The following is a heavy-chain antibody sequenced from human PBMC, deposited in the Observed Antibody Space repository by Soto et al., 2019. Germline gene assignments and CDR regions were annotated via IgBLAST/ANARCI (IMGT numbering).Heavy chain of an antibody. V-gene: IGHV1-18*01. D-gene: IGHD2-15*01. CDR2: ISAYNGNT. Sequence: QVQLVQSGAEVKKPGASVKVSCKASGYTFTSYGISWVRQAPGQGLEWMGWISAYNGNTNYAQKLQGRVTMTTDTSTSTAYMELRSRRSDDTAGYYCATEILGYCSGGSCYLCYWGQGTLVTVSS. CDR1: GYTFTSYG. J-gene: IGHJ4*02. CDR3: ATEILGYCSGGSCYLCY.